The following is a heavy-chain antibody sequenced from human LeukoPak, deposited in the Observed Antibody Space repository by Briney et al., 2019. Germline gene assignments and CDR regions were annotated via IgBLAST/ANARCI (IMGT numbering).Heavy chain of an antibody. CDR3: ASGYYHGDSFDY. CDR2: IDSDGATT. V-gene: IGHV3-74*01. J-gene: IGHJ4*02. Sequence: GGSLRLSCAASGFTFHNHWMHWVRQVPGKGLAWVARIDSDGATTNYADSVKGRFTIARDNAKNTLHLLMTSLRPDDTAIYYCASGYYHGDSFDYWGQGALVTVSS. D-gene: IGHD2-2*03. CDR1: GFTFHNHW.